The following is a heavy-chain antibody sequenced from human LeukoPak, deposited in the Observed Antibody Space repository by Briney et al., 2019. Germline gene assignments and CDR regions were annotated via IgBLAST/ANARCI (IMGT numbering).Heavy chain of an antibody. D-gene: IGHD1-26*01. V-gene: IGHV1-2*02. Sequence: WASVKVSCKASGYTFTGYYMHWVRQAPGQGLEWMGWINPNSGGTNYAQNVQGKVSMTRDTSVRTAYMELSRLRSDDTAVYYCARDVKLRIVGATRRGSFDYWGQGTLVTVSS. J-gene: IGHJ4*02. CDR3: ARDVKLRIVGATRRGSFDY. CDR1: GYTFTGYY. CDR2: INPNSGGT.